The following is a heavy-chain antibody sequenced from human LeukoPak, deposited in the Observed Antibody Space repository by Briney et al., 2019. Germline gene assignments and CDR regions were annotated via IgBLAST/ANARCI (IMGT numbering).Heavy chain of an antibody. Sequence: PGGSLRLSCEASGFTFSTYAMSWVRQAPGKGLEWVSGISGSGGRSHYADSVRGRFTISRDSSKNTLSLQMNSLRAEDTAIYYCAKEHKTYGDYGNFDSWGQGTLVTVSS. CDR3: AKEHKTYGDYGNFDS. D-gene: IGHD4-17*01. J-gene: IGHJ4*02. V-gene: IGHV3-23*01. CDR1: GFTFSTYA. CDR2: ISGSGGRS.